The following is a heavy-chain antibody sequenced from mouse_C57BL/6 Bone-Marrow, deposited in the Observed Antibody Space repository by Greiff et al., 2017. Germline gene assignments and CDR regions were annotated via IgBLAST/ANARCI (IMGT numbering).Heavy chain of an antibody. D-gene: IGHD1-1*01. J-gene: IGHJ2*01. CDR1: GFNIKAYY. Sequence: VKLQQSGAELVKPGASVKLSCTASGFNIKAYYIHWVKQRTEQGLEWIGRIDPEDGDTKSAPKFQDEATITADTSSNTAYLQLSSLTSEDTAVYYCTRSLIYYGTNYWGQGTTLTVSS. CDR3: TRSLIYYGTNY. V-gene: IGHV14-2*01. CDR2: IDPEDGDT.